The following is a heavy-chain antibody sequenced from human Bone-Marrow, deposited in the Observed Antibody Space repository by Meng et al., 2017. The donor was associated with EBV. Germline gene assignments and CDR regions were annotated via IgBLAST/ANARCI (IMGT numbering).Heavy chain of an antibody. CDR3: ARDRYGLFDY. D-gene: IGHD3-16*01. V-gene: IGHV3-11*01. J-gene: IGHJ4*02. CDR1: GFIFTEYY. Sequence: QVQLVEAGGGLGKPGGSLRLSCAASGFIFTEYYMSWVRQAPGKGPEWISSSSSRATTIQYADSVKGRFTISRDNAKNSLYLQLSSLRVDDTAVYYCARDRYGLFDYWGQGTLVTVSS. CDR2: SSSRATTI.